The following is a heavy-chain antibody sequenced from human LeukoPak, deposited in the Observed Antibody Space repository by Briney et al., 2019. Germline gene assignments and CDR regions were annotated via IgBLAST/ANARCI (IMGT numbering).Heavy chain of an antibody. V-gene: IGHV4-38-2*02. J-gene: IGHJ5*02. Sequence: SETLSLTCTVSGCSISSGYYWGWIRQPPGKGLEWIGSIYHSGSTYYNPSLKSRVTISVDTSKNQFSLKLSSVTAADTAVYYCARRAVRINHNWFDPWGQGTLVTVSS. CDR1: GCSISSGYY. CDR3: ARRAVRINHNWFDP. D-gene: IGHD1-14*01. CDR2: IYHSGST.